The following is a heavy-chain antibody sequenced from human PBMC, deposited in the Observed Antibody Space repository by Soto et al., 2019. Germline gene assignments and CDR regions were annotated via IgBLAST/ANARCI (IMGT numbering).Heavy chain of an antibody. CDR3: ASIPNYDILTGYDY. D-gene: IGHD3-9*01. CDR1: GGTFSSYA. V-gene: IGHV1-69*13. CDR2: IIPIFGTA. Sequence: SVKVSCMASGGTFSSYAISWVRQAPGQGLEWMGGIIPIFGTANYAQKFQGRVTITADESTSTAYMELSSLRSEDTAVYYCASIPNYDILTGYDYWGQGTLVTVSS. J-gene: IGHJ4*02.